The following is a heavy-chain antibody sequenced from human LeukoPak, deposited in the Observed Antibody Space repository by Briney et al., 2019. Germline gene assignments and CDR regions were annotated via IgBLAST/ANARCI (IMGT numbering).Heavy chain of an antibody. Sequence: SETLSLTCTVSGGSISSGSYYWSWIPQPAGKGLEWIGRIYTSGSTNYNPSLKSRVTISVDTSKNQFSLKLSSVTAADTAVYYCARQYSDILTGYHRGELYWYFDLWGRGTLVTVSS. CDR2: IYTSGST. CDR1: GGSISSGSYY. CDR3: ARQYSDILTGYHRGELYWYFDL. D-gene: IGHD3-9*01. V-gene: IGHV4-61*02. J-gene: IGHJ2*01.